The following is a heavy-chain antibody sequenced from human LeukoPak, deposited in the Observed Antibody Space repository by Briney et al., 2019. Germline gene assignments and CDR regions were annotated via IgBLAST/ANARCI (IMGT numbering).Heavy chain of an antibody. D-gene: IGHD2-15*01. V-gene: IGHV1-2*02. Sequence: ASVKVSCKASGYTFTGYYMHGVRQAPGQGVEGMGWINPNSGGTNYAQKFQGRVTMTRDTSNSTAYIELTRLRSADTAVYYCARDGGYYCSGGSCPIDYWGRGTLVTVSS. CDR2: INPNSGGT. J-gene: IGHJ4*02. CDR3: ARDGGYYCSGGSCPIDY. CDR1: GYTFTGYY.